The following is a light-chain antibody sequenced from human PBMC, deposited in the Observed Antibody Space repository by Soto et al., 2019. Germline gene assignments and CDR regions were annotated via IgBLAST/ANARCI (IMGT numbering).Light chain of an antibody. CDR2: GAS. Sequence: EIVLTQSPGTLSLSPGERATLSCRASQSVSSSYLAWYQQKSGQAPRRLIYGASSRATGIPDRFSGSGSGTAFTLTISRLEPEDFAMYYCQQYGSSPLTFGGGTKVEIK. J-gene: IGKJ4*01. V-gene: IGKV3-20*01. CDR3: QQYGSSPLT. CDR1: QSVSSSY.